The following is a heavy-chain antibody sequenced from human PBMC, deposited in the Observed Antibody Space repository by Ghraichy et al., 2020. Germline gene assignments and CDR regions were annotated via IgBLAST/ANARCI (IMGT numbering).Heavy chain of an antibody. D-gene: IGHD3-10*01. CDR1: GGSIDSSSYY. J-gene: IGHJ5*02. CDR3: ARQEGRKNLVRETLNWFDP. Sequence: SETLSLTCTVSGGSIDSSSYYWGWIRQPPGKGLEWIGTIYYSGITYYNPSLKSRVTISVDTSKNQFSLKLSSVTAADTAVYYCARQEGRKNLVRETLNWFDPWGQGTLVTVSS. V-gene: IGHV4-39*01. CDR2: IYYSGIT.